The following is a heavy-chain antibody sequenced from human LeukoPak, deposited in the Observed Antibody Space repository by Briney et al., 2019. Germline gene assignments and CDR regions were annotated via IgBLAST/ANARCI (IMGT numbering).Heavy chain of an antibody. CDR1: AFTFSSYA. V-gene: IGHV3-30*08. Sequence: PGRSLRPSCAAPAFTFSSYAMRSVSQPPGKGLEWLAFISYGEGKKYYADSVKGRFTISRNNSKNTLYLKMNTLRAEDRAVYYCARGGARQGHQRLISAIFDYWGQGTLVTVSS. D-gene: IGHD6-25*01. CDR2: ISYGEGKK. J-gene: IGHJ4*02. CDR3: ARGGARQGHQRLISAIFDY.